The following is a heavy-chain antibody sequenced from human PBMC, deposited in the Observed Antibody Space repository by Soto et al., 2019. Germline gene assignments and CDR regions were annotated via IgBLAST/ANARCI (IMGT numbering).Heavy chain of an antibody. CDR1: GDSVSSNSAA. V-gene: IGHV6-1*01. Sequence: SQTLSLTCAISGDSVSSNSAAWNWIRHSPPRGLEWLGRTYYRSKWYTEYAGSVRGRITIYADASKKQLSLQLNSVTPEDTAVYYCAREGGSETVAGRRVDFWGQGTLVTVSS. J-gene: IGHJ4*02. CDR3: AREGGSETVAGRRVDF. D-gene: IGHD6-19*01. CDR2: TYYRSKWYT.